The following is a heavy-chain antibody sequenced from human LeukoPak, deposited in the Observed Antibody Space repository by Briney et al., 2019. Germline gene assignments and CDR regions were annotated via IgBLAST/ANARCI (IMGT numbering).Heavy chain of an antibody. CDR2: IYSSGST. CDR3: ARQGGYSSPFYI. CDR1: GGSILTYY. Sequence: SETLSLTCTVSGGSILTYYWSWIRQPPGKVLEWIGYIYSSGSTNYNPSLRGRLTISVDTSRNQFSLRLSSVTAADTAVYYCARQGGYSSPFYIWGRGTTVAVSS. V-gene: IGHV4-59*08. D-gene: IGHD6-6*01. J-gene: IGHJ6*04.